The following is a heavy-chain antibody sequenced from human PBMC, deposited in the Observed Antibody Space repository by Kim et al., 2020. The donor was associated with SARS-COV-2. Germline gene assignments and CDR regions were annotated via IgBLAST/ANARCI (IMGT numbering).Heavy chain of an antibody. CDR3: ARGVGIVGATGVDY. V-gene: IGHV1-18*01. Sequence: ASVKVSCKASGYTFTSYGISWVRQASGQGLEWMGWISAYNGNTNYAQKLQGRVTMTTDTSTSTAYMELRSLRSDDTAVYYCARGVGIVGATGVDYWGQGTLVTVSS. CDR2: ISAYNGNT. D-gene: IGHD1-26*01. CDR1: GYTFTSYG. J-gene: IGHJ4*02.